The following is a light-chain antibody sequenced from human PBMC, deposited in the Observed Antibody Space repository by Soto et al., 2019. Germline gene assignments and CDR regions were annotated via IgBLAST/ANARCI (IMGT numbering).Light chain of an antibody. V-gene: IGKV1-39*01. CDR2: AAS. CDR3: QQYHSTPLT. CDR1: QRVSSY. J-gene: IGKJ4*01. Sequence: DIQMNQSPSSLSASVGARVTITCRASQRVSSYLNWYQQKPGKAPKFLIYAASSLQSGVPSRFSGSGSGTDFTLTISSLQPEDFATYYCQQYHSTPLTFGGGTKVEIK.